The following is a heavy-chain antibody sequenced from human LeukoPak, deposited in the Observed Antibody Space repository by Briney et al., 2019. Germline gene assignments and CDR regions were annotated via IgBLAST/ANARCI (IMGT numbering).Heavy chain of an antibody. J-gene: IGHJ4*02. CDR2: INPNSGGT. V-gene: IGHV1-2*02. D-gene: IGHD3-3*01. CDR1: GFTFTDYY. Sequence: GASVKVSCKASGFTFTDYYIRWVRQAPGQGLEWMGWINPNSGGTNYAQMFQGRVTMTSDTSISTAYMELSRLRSDDTAVYYCARDLRSDTDYTDYWGQGTLVTVSS. CDR3: ARDLRSDTDYTDY.